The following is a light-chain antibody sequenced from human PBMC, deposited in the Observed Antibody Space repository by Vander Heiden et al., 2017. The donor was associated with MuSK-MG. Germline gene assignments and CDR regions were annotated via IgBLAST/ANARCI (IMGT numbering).Light chain of an antibody. CDR1: QSVSSN. Sequence: EIVLTQSPATLSVSPGERATLSCRPSQSVSSNLAWLQKKPGQAPRLIIYGASTRATGIPARFSGSGSGTEFTLTISILQSEDFAVYYCQQDNNSGTFGQGTKVEIK. J-gene: IGKJ1*01. CDR2: GAS. CDR3: QQDNNSGT. V-gene: IGKV3-15*01.